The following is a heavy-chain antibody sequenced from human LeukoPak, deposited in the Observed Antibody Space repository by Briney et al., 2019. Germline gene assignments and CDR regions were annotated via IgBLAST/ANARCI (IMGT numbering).Heavy chain of an antibody. CDR3: ARDLPSLGELSLSYYFDY. CDR2: ISAYNGNT. J-gene: IGHJ4*02. V-gene: IGHV1-18*01. D-gene: IGHD3-16*02. Sequence: ASVKVSCKASGYTFTNYGISWVRQAPGQGLEWMGWISAYNGNTNYAQKLQGRVTMTTDTSTSTAYMELRSLRSDDTAVYYCARDLPSLGELSLSYYFDYWGQGTLVTVSS. CDR1: GYTFTNYG.